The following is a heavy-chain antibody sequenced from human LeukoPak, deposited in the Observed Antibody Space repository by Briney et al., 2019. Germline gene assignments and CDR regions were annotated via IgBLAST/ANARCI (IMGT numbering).Heavy chain of an antibody. D-gene: IGHD4-23*01. CDR3: ARNDGNSDFDY. CDR1: GVSITSNAW. J-gene: IGHJ4*02. V-gene: IGHV4-4*02. Sequence: SGILSLTCAVSGVSITSNAWWTWVRQPPGKGLEWIGEIFHSGRTHYSPSLKSRVTISVDKSKTQFSLQLSSVTAADTAVYYCARNDGNSDFDYWGQGTLVTVSS. CDR2: IFHSGRT.